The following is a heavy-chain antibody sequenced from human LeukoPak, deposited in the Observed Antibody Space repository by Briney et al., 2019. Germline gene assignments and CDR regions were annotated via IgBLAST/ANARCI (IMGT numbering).Heavy chain of an antibody. CDR2: IIPIFGIA. Sequence: SVKVSCKASGGTFSSYAISWVRQAPGQGLEWMGRIIPIFGIANYAQKFQGRVPITADKSTSTAYMELSSLRSEDTAVYYCARAIVVVPAAIPYYGMDVWGQGTTVTVSS. CDR3: ARAIVVVPAAIPYYGMDV. D-gene: IGHD2-2*01. J-gene: IGHJ6*02. CDR1: GGTFSSYA. V-gene: IGHV1-69*04.